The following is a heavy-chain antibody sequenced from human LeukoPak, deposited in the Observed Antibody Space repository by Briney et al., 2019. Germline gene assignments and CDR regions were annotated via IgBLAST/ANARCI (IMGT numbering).Heavy chain of an antibody. D-gene: IGHD6-19*01. CDR1: GFTFSSYW. Sequence: GGSLRLSCVDSGFTFSSYWMTWVRQAPGKGLEWVANIKQDGSEKYYVDSVKGRFTISRDNAKNSLYLQMNSLRAEDTAVYYCARGSGWLTDYWGQGTLVTVSS. CDR3: ARGSGWLTDY. J-gene: IGHJ4*02. V-gene: IGHV3-7*01. CDR2: IKQDGSEK.